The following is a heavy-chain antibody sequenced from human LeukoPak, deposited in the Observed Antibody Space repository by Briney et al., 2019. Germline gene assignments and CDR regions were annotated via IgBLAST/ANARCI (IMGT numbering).Heavy chain of an antibody. CDR3: ARLQLNNWFDP. J-gene: IGHJ5*02. Sequence: SETLSLTCTVSGGSISSGDYYWSWIRQPPGTGLEWIGYIYYSGSTYYNPSLKSRVTISVDTSKNQFSLKLSSVTAADTAVYYCARLQLNNWFDPWGQGTLVTVSS. D-gene: IGHD4-11*01. V-gene: IGHV4-30-4*01. CDR1: GGSISSGDYY. CDR2: IYYSGST.